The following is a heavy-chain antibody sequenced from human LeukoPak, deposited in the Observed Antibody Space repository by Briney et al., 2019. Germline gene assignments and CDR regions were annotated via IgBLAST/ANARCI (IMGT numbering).Heavy chain of an antibody. D-gene: IGHD1-1*01. V-gene: IGHV6-1*01. CDR2: TYYRSKWYN. Sequence: SQTLSLTCAISGDSVSSNSGAWNRIRQSPSRGLEWLGRTYYRSKWYNDYAESVKSRITINPDTSRNQFSLQLNSVTPEDTAMYYCARRRTTGDFDYWGQGTLVTVSS. CDR1: GDSVSSNSGA. CDR3: ARRRTTGDFDY. J-gene: IGHJ4*02.